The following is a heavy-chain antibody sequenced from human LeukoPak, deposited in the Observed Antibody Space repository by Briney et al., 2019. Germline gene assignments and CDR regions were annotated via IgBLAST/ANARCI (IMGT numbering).Heavy chain of an antibody. J-gene: IGHJ4*02. CDR2: INHSGST. CDR3: ARGSRYINGYPYFDY. D-gene: IGHD5-18*01. CDR1: GGSFSGYY. V-gene: IGHV4-34*01. Sequence: ASETLSLTCAVYGGSFSGYYWSWIRQPPGKGLECIGEINHSGSTNYNPSLKSRVTISVDTSKNQFSLKLSSVTAADTAVYYCARGSRYINGYPYFDYWGRGTLVTVSS.